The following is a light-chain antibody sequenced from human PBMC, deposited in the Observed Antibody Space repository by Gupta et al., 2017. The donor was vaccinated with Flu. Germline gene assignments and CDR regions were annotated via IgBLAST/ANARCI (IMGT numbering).Light chain of an antibody. CDR2: GAS. J-gene: IGKJ3*01. V-gene: IGKV3-15*01. Sequence: ERLMTQSPASLSVSPGERATLSCRASKSVSSNLAWYQQKPGQAPRLLIFGASTRATGIPARFSGSGSGTEFTLTISSLQSEDFAVYYCQQYDNWPFTFGPGTKVDIK. CDR3: QQYDNWPFT. CDR1: KSVSSN.